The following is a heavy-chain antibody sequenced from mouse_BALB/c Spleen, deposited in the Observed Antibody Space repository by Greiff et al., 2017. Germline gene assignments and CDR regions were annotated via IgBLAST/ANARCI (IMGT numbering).Heavy chain of an antibody. CDR2: INPYNDGT. Sequence: LEESGPELVKPGASVKMSCKASGYTFTSYVMHWVKQKPGQGLEWIGYINPYNDGTKYNEKFKGKATLTSDKSSSTAYMELSSLTSEDSAVYYCARGENGYDVDYWGQGTTLTVSS. V-gene: IGHV1-14*01. CDR3: ARGENGYDVDY. CDR1: GYTFTSYV. D-gene: IGHD2-2*01. J-gene: IGHJ2*01.